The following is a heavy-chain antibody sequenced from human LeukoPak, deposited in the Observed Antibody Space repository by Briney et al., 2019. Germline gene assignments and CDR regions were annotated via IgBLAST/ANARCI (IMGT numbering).Heavy chain of an antibody. CDR2: INSDGSST. CDR3: ARFDHPYDNWLSSYYYYMDV. D-gene: IGHD3-9*01. V-gene: IGHV3-74*01. J-gene: IGHJ6*03. Sequence: PGGSLRLSCAASGFTFSSYWMHWVRQAPGKGLVWVSRINSDGSSTSYADSVKGRFTISRDNAKNTLYLQMNSLRAEDTAVYYCARFDHPYDNWLSSYYYYMDVWGKGTTVTVSS. CDR1: GFTFSSYW.